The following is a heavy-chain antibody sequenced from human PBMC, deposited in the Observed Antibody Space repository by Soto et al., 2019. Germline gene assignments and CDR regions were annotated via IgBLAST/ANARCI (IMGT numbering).Heavy chain of an antibody. J-gene: IGHJ4*02. Sequence: QLQLQESGPRLVKPSETLSLTCTVSGGSISSTDYFWGWIRQPPGKGLEWIGSIHHTGSTYYNPSLKSRVTVSVDTSKNQFSLKLTSVTAADTAVYYCARQRDYYDTSGDSYFDYWGQGTLVTVSS. V-gene: IGHV4-39*01. D-gene: IGHD3-22*01. CDR2: IHHTGST. CDR1: GGSISSTDYF. CDR3: ARQRDYYDTSGDSYFDY.